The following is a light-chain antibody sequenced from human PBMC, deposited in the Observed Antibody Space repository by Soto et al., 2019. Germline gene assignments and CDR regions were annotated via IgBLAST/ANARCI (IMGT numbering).Light chain of an antibody. Sequence: EIVMTQSPVTLSVSTGERVTLSCRASQSVSSNLAWYQQKPGQAPSLLIYGASTRATGIPARFSGSGSGTEFTLTISSLQSEDFALYYCHQYNSWPPGSLGQGTKVDTK. J-gene: IGKJ2*01. V-gene: IGKV3-15*01. CDR3: HQYNSWPPGS. CDR1: QSVSSN. CDR2: GAS.